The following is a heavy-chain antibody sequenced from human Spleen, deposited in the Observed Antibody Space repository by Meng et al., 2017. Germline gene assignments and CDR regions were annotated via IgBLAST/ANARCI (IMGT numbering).Heavy chain of an antibody. CDR3: ARDENISLGKLFGDY. V-gene: IGHV1-2*06. CDR2: INPDTGDT. D-gene: IGHD2-21*01. CDR1: GYTFTAYY. J-gene: IGHJ4*02. Sequence: QLLLVQSGAELKKPGASVKVPCKPSGYTFTAYYIHGVRQAPGQGLEWMGHINPDTGDTLYAQKFQGRVSMTGDTSISTAYVELSGLRSDDTAVYYCARDENISLGKLFGDYWGQGTLVTVSS.